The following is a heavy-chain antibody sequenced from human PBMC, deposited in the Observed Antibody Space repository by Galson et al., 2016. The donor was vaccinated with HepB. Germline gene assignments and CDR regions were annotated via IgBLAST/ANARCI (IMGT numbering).Heavy chain of an antibody. J-gene: IGHJ4*02. CDR1: GYSFTSYY. CDR3: ARGHRYSYVES. V-gene: IGHV1-2*02. CDR2: ISPKSGDT. Sequence: SVKVSCKASGYSFTSYYMHWIRQAPGQGLEWMGWISPKSGDTIYVQKFQGRVTMTTDTSISTAYMEVRRLRSDDTAVYYCARGHRYSYVESWGQGTLVTVSS. D-gene: IGHD5-18*01.